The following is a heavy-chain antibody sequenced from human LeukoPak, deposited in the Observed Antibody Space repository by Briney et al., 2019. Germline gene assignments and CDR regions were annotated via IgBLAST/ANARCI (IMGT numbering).Heavy chain of an antibody. Sequence: GGSLRLSCAASGFTFSSYSMNWVRQAPGKGLEWVSYISSSSSTIYYADSVKGRFTISRDNAKNSLYLQMNSLRAEDTAVYYCARGNIVLMVYANVDYWGQGTLVTVSS. V-gene: IGHV3-48*01. J-gene: IGHJ4*02. D-gene: IGHD2-8*01. CDR1: GFTFSSYS. CDR3: ARGNIVLMVYANVDY. CDR2: ISSSSSTI.